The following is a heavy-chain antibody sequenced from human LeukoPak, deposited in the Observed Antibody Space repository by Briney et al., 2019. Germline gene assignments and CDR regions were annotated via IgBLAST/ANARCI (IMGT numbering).Heavy chain of an antibody. CDR2: IYYSGST. J-gene: IGHJ5*02. D-gene: IGHD3-10*01. V-gene: IGHV4-31*03. CDR3: ARDGREASYYGSGSYNWFDP. Sequence: SETLSLTCTVSGGSISSGGYYRSWIRQHPGKGLEWIGYIYYSGSTYYNPSLKSRVTISVDTSKNQFSLKLSSVTAADTAVYYCARDGREASYYGSGSYNWFDPWGQGTLVTVSS. CDR1: GGSISSGGYY.